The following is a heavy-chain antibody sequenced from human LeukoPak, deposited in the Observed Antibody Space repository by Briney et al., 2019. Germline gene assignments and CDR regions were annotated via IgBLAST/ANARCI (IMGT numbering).Heavy chain of an antibody. CDR1: GGSISSSSYY. CDR2: IYYSGST. CDR3: ARHSPEPHNFDY. Sequence: SETLSLTCTVSGGSISSSSYYWGWIRQPPGKGLEWIGSIYYSGSTYYNPSLKSRVTISVDTSKNQFSLKLSSVTAADTAVYYCARHSPEPHNFDYWGQGTLVTVSS. J-gene: IGHJ4*02. D-gene: IGHD1-14*01. V-gene: IGHV4-39*01.